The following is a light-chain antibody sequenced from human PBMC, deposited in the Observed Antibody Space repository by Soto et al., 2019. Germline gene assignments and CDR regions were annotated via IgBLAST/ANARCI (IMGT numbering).Light chain of an antibody. V-gene: IGKV3-11*01. Sequence: EIVITQSPATLSVSPGEGATLSFRASQGIGDTLAWYQQKPGQAPRLLIYDASNRATGIPARFSGSGSGTDFTLTISSLEPEDFAVYYCQQRSNWPPITFGQGTRLEI. CDR1: QGIGDT. CDR3: QQRSNWPPIT. J-gene: IGKJ5*01. CDR2: DAS.